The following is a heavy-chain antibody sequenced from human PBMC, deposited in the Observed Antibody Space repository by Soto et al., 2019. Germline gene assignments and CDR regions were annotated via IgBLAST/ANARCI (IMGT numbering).Heavy chain of an antibody. D-gene: IGHD4-17*01. CDR2: ASGRGGST. CDR1: GFTFNHYA. Sequence: GGSLRLSCTASGFTFNHYAMSWVRQAPGKGLEWVSAASGRGGSTKYADSVKGRFIISRDNSNSTLYLQMDSLRGEDTAVYYCAKDSTVTTSLYFYYYGFDVWGQGTTVTVSS. CDR3: AKDSTVTTSLYFYYYGFDV. V-gene: IGHV3-23*01. J-gene: IGHJ6*01.